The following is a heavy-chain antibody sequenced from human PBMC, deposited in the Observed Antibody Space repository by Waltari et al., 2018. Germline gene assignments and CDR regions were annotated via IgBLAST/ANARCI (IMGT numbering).Heavy chain of an antibody. CDR1: GYTFTSYY. CDR2: INPSGGST. D-gene: IGHD2-21*02. V-gene: IGHV1-46*01. Sequence: QVQLVQSGAEVKKPGASVKVSCKASGYTFTSYYMHWVRQAPGQGLEWMGIINPSGGSTSYAQKFQGRVTMTRDTSTSTVYMELSRLRSEDTAVYYCARQGDCGGDCFYYFDYWGQGTLVIVSS. CDR3: ARQGDCGGDCFYYFDY. J-gene: IGHJ4*02.